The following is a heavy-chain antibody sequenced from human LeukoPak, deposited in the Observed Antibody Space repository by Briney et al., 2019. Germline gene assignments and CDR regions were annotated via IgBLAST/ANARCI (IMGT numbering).Heavy chain of an antibody. Sequence: KPSETLSLTCTVSGGSISSSSYYWGWIRQPPGKGLEWIGSIYYSGSTNYNPSPKSRVTISVDTSKNQFSLKLSSVTAADTAVYYCARGLNYYDSSGHVVWGYGSYYFDYWGQGTLVTVSS. D-gene: IGHD3-22*01. V-gene: IGHV4-39*07. CDR3: ARGLNYYDSSGHVVWGYGSYYFDY. CDR2: IYYSGST. J-gene: IGHJ4*02. CDR1: GGSISSSSYY.